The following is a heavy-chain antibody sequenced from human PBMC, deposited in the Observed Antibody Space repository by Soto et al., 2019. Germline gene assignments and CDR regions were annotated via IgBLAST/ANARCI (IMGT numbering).Heavy chain of an antibody. Sequence: GGSLRLSCAASGFPFSSYGMHWVRQAPGKGLEWVAVISYDGSNKYYADSVKGRFTISRDNSKNTLYLQMNSLRAEDTAVYYCAKDDEATIFGVAAFYYYYYMDVWGKGTTVTVSS. CDR1: GFPFSSYG. V-gene: IGHV3-30*18. CDR3: AKDDEATIFGVAAFYYYYYMDV. CDR2: ISYDGSNK. J-gene: IGHJ6*03. D-gene: IGHD3-3*01.